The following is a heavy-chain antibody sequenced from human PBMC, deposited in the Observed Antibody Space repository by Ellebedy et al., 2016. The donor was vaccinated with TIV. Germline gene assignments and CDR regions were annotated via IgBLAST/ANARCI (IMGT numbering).Heavy chain of an antibody. D-gene: IGHD3-22*01. CDR2: IYSGGST. V-gene: IGHV4-39*01. J-gene: IGHJ4*02. Sequence: MPSETLSLTCTISGCSISSSSYYWGWIRQPPGTGLEWIGSIYSGGSTYRHPSLMSRVTMSLDTSNNQFSLRLSSVTAADTAVYYCPHQTFYSDSSGDYADADADYWGQGSLVTVSS. CDR3: PHQTFYSDSSGDYADADADY. CDR1: GCSISSSSYY.